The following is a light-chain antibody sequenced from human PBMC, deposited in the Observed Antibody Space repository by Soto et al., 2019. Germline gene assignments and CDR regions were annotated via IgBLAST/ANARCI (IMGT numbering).Light chain of an antibody. J-gene: IGLJ3*02. V-gene: IGLV2-14*03. CDR1: SSDVGSFNY. Sequence: QSALTQPASVSGSPGQSITISCTGTSSDVGSFNYVSWYQQHPGKAPKFLIFDVTNRPSGVSNRFSGSKSGNTASLTISGLQPEDEADYFCSSYTTTGALGVFGGGTK. CDR3: SSYTTTGALGV. CDR2: DVT.